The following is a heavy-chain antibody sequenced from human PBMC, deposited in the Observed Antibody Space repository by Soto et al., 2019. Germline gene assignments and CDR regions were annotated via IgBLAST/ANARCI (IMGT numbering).Heavy chain of an antibody. D-gene: IGHD6-13*01. CDR3: ARAAFSSNYY. J-gene: IGHJ4*02. CDR2: INQDGTVS. Sequence: GGSLRLSCAGSGFIFGSYWMNWVRQAPGKGLEWVANINQDGTVSYYVDSVKGRFTISRDNARSSVFLQMESLGAEDTAIYYCARAAFSSNYYWGQGTVVTVSS. CDR1: GFIFGSYW. V-gene: IGHV3-7*01.